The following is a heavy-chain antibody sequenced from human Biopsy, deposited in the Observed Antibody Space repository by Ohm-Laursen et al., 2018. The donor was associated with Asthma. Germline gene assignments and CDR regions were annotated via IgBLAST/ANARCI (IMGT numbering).Heavy chain of an antibody. J-gene: IGHJ5*02. CDR1: GYTFIGCH. D-gene: IGHD6-13*01. CDR3: ARGQKSAGDRWFDP. Sequence: ATVKISCKASGYTFIGCHIHWMRQAPGQGLEWMGRINPNSGGTNYAQKFQGRVTTTRDTSISTACMEVSRLRSDDTAVYYCARGQKSAGDRWFDPWGQGTLVTVSS. CDR2: INPNSGGT. V-gene: IGHV1-2*06.